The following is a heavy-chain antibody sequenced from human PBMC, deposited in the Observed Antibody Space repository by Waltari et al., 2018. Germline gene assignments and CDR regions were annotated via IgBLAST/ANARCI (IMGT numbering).Heavy chain of an antibody. CDR2: IYYSGST. CDR1: GGSISSYY. Sequence: QVQLQESGPGLVKPSETLSLTCTVSGGSISSYYWSWIRQPPGKGLEWIGYIYYSGSTNYNPALKRRVTISVDTSKNQFSLKLSSVTAADTAVYYCARDSGYSYGLQLGGYYYYGMDVWGQGTTVTVSS. CDR3: ARDSGYSYGLQLGGYYYYGMDV. V-gene: IGHV4-59*01. J-gene: IGHJ6*02. D-gene: IGHD5-18*01.